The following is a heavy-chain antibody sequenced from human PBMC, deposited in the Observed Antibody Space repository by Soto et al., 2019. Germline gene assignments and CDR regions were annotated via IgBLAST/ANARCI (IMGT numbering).Heavy chain of an antibody. V-gene: IGHV3-23*01. CDR1: GFTVITYA. D-gene: IGHD4-17*01. CDR3: ARRLRTSLTTGYWFAP. J-gene: IGHJ5*02. CDR2: IGGDGRTT. Sequence: EVQLLESGGGLVQPGGSLRLSCAGSGFTVITYAMSWVRQAPGKGLEWISSIGGDGRTTYYADSVKGRFTISRDSAKTTVYMLIPNLRVEATAIYDCARRLRTSLTTGYWFAPWGQGTLVTVTS.